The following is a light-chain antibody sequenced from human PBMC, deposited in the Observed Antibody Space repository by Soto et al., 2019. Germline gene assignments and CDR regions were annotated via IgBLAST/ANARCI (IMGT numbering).Light chain of an antibody. Sequence: DIQMTQSPSSLSASVGDRVTITCRASQSISSYLNWYQQKPGKAPKLPIYTASSLQSGVPSRFSGSASGTDFTLTISSLQPEDFATYYCQQCYSTPLTFGGGTKVDIK. V-gene: IGKV1-39*01. J-gene: IGKJ4*01. CDR2: TAS. CDR1: QSISSY. CDR3: QQCYSTPLT.